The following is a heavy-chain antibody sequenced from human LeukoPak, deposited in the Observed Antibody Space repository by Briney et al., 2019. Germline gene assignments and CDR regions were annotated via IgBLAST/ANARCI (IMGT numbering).Heavy chain of an antibody. CDR3: ARLPAYSGSLGYFDY. CDR1: GFTFSNYW. D-gene: IGHD1-26*01. Sequence: PGGSLRLSCAASGFTFSNYWVHWVRHAPGKGLVWVSRINPDGSTINYADSVKGRFTISRDNAKNSLYPQLHSLRAEDTDVYYCARLPAYSGSLGYFDYWGQGTLVTVSS. V-gene: IGHV3-74*01. J-gene: IGHJ4*02. CDR2: INPDGSTI.